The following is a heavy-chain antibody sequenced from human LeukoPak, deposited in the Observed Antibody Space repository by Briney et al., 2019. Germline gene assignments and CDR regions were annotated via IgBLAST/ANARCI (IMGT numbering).Heavy chain of an antibody. Sequence: SETLSLTCTVSGGSISSYYWSWIRQPPGKGLEWIGYIYYSGSTNYNPSLKSRVTISVDTSKNQFSLKLSSVTAADTAVYYCARLNYGSGSYYNPHEPYNWFDPWGQGTLVTVSS. CDR2: IYYSGST. CDR3: ARLNYGSGSYYNPHEPYNWFDP. D-gene: IGHD3-10*01. J-gene: IGHJ5*02. V-gene: IGHV4-59*01. CDR1: GGSISSYY.